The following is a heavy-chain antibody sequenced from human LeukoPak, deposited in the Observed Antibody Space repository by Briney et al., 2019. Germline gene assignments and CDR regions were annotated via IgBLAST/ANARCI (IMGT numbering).Heavy chain of an antibody. CDR1: GGTFSSCT. Sequence: SVKVSCKASGGTFSSCTISWVRQAPGQGLEWMGRIIPILGIANYAQKFQGRVTITADKSTSTAYMELSSLRSEDTAVYYCARDPGLVPAANDYWGQGTLVTVSS. J-gene: IGHJ4*02. CDR3: ARDPGLVPAANDY. V-gene: IGHV1-69*04. D-gene: IGHD2-2*01. CDR2: IIPILGIA.